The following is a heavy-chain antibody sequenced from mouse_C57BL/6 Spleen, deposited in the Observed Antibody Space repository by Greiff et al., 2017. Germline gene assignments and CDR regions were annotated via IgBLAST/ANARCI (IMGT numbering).Heavy chain of an antibody. D-gene: IGHD2-4*01. CDR1: GYTFTDYY. V-gene: IGHV1-76*01. CDR2: IYPGSGNT. J-gene: IGHJ4*01. Sequence: QVHVKQSGAELVRPGASVKLSCKASGYTFTDYYINWVKQRPGQGLEWIARIYPGSGNTYYNEKFKGKATLTAEKSSSTAYMQLSSLTSEDSAVYFCARGYYDYVGAMDYWGQGTSVTVSS. CDR3: ARGYYDYVGAMDY.